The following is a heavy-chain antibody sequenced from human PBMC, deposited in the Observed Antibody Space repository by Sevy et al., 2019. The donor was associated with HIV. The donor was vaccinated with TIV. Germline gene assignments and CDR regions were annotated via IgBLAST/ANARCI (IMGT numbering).Heavy chain of an antibody. CDR2: IIPIFGTA. Sequence: ASVKVSCKASGGTFSSYAISWVRQAPGQGLEWMGGIIPIFGTANYAQKFQGRVTITADESTSTAYMELSSLRSEDTAVYYCARTRSDSGSIVVVPASPFDPWGQGTLVTVSS. CDR3: ARTRSDSGSIVVVPASPFDP. CDR1: GGTFSSYA. V-gene: IGHV1-69*13. J-gene: IGHJ5*02. D-gene: IGHD2-2*01.